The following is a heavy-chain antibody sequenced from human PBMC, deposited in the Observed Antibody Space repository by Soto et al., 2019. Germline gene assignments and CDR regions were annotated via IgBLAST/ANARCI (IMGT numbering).Heavy chain of an antibody. V-gene: IGHV3-23*01. CDR2: ISGSGGST. J-gene: IGHJ4*02. D-gene: IGHD6-13*01. CDR1: GFTFSNAG. CDR3: AKVAPNVAAAGAYFDY. Sequence: PGGSLRLSCAASGFTFSNAGMNWVRQAPGKGLEWVSAISGSGGSTYYADSVKGRFTISRDNSKNTLYLQMNSLRAEDTAVYYCAKVAPNVAAAGAYFDYWGQGTLVTVSS.